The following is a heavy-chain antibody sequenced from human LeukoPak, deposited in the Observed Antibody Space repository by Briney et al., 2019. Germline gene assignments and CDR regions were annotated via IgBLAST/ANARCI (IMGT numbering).Heavy chain of an antibody. CDR3: AIYSYSGSYGDYYYYYKDV. CDR1: GFSFSNYN. D-gene: IGHD1-26*01. J-gene: IGHJ6*03. CDR2: ITTSSSNI. V-gene: IGHV3-21*01. Sequence: GESLRLSCAASGFSFSNYNMNGLHQAPGKGLEWVSSITTSSSNIYYADLVKGRITISRDNAKNSLYLQRNRLSSDDTTVYYCAIYSYSGSYGDYYYYYKDVWGKGTTVTISS.